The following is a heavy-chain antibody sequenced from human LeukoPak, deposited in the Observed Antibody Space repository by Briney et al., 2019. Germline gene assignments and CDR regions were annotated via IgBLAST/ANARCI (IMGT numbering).Heavy chain of an antibody. D-gene: IGHD3-22*01. CDR3: ARGDSSAFEI. J-gene: IGHJ3*02. Sequence: GGSLGLSCAASGFTFSSYRVNWVRQAPGKGLEWVASIKQGESERYYVDSVHGRFTISRDNAKNSLYLQMNSLRAEDTAVYYCARGDSSAFEIWGQGTMVTVSS. CDR1: GFTFSSYR. V-gene: IGHV3-7*04. CDR2: IKQGESER.